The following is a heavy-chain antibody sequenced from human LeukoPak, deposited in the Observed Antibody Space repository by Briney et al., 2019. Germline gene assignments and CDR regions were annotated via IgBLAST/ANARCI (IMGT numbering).Heavy chain of an antibody. Sequence: GGSLRLSCAASGFTFSSYWMHWVRQAPGKGLEWVANIGPDGRSKYYVDSVRDRFTISRDNAKDSLFLQMNSLRADDTAMYFCTRVGVGGYWGQGTLVTVSS. CDR3: TRVGVGGY. V-gene: IGHV3-7*01. CDR2: IGPDGRSK. CDR1: GFTFSSYW. D-gene: IGHD3-16*01. J-gene: IGHJ4*02.